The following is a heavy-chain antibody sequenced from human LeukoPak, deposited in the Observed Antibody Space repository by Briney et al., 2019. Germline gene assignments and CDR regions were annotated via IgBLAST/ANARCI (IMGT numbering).Heavy chain of an antibody. CDR2: IYYSGST. V-gene: IGHV4-39*01. CDR1: GGSISSSSYY. J-gene: IGHJ4*02. D-gene: IGHD6-13*01. CDR3: ASEYSSSWYVAY. Sequence: PSETLSLTCTVSGGSISSSSYYWGWIRQPPGKVLEWIGSIYYSGSTYYNPSLKSRVTISVDTSKNQFSLKLSSVTAADTAVYYCASEYSSSWYVAYWGQGTLVTVSS.